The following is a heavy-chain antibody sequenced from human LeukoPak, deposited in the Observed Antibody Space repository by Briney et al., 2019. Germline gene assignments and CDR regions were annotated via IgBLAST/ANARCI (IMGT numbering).Heavy chain of an antibody. CDR3: AKSLGIVVVTANFDS. CDR1: GFTFSSYW. D-gene: IGHD2-21*02. CDR2: LSGSGGRV. Sequence: GGSLRLSCAASGFTFSSYWMHWVRQAPGKGLEWVAALSGSGGRVYYADSVKGRFTISRDNSKNTLYLQMSSLRAEDTALYYCAKSLGIVVVTANFDSWGQGTLVSVSS. V-gene: IGHV3-23*01. J-gene: IGHJ4*02.